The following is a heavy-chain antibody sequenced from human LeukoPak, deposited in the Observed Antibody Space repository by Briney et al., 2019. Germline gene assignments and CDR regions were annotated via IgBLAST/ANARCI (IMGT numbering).Heavy chain of an antibody. Sequence: PGRSLRLSCAASGFTFSSYGMHWVRQAPGKGLEWVAVIWYDGSNKYYADSVKGRFTISRDNAKNTLYLQMNSLRGEDTAVYYCARVPNWFDPWGQGTLVTVPS. CDR3: ARVPNWFDP. J-gene: IGHJ5*02. V-gene: IGHV3-33*01. CDR2: IWYDGSNK. CDR1: GFTFSSYG.